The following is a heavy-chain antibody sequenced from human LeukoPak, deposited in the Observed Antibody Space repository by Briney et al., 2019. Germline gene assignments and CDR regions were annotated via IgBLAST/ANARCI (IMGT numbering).Heavy chain of an antibody. D-gene: IGHD6-25*01. Sequence: GESLTLSCAASGFTVSSNFMSWVRQAPGKGLEWVSLIYDGGTTYYADSVKGRFTISRDDSKNTLYLQMNSLRAEDTAVYYCARDWTATYPSYPHYFDYWGHGTLVTVSS. V-gene: IGHV3-66*01. CDR3: ARDWTATYPSYPHYFDY. CDR1: GFTVSSNF. CDR2: IYDGGTT. J-gene: IGHJ4*01.